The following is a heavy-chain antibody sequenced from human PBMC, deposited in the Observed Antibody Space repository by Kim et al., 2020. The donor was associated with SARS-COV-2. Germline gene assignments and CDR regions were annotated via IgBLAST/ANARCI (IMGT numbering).Heavy chain of an antibody. Sequence: SETLSLTCAVYGGSFSGYYWSWIRQPPGKGLEWIGEINHSGSTNYNPSLKSRVTISVDTSKNQFSLKLSSVTAADTAVYYCARGGRREITIFGVVITTPFDYGGQGTLAT. CDR3: ARGGRREITIFGVVITTPFDY. D-gene: IGHD3-3*01. V-gene: IGHV4-34*01. J-gene: IGHJ4*02. CDR2: INHSGST. CDR1: GGSFSGYY.